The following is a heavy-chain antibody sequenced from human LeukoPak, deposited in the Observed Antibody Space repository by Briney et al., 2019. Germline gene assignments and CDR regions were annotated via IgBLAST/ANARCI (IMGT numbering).Heavy chain of an antibody. CDR3: ARDVGEGYCSGGSCSDY. D-gene: IGHD2-15*01. CDR2: INPNSGGT. CDR1: GYTFTGYY. Sequence: ASVKVSCKASGYTFTGYYMHWVRQAPGQGLEWMGRINPNSGGTNYAQKFQGRVTMTRDTSISTAYMELRSLRSDDTAVYYCARDVGEGYCSGGSCSDYRGQGTLVTVSS. J-gene: IGHJ4*02. V-gene: IGHV1-2*06.